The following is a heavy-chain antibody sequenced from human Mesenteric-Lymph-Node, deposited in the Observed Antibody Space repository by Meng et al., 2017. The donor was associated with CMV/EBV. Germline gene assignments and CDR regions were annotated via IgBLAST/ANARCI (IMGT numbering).Heavy chain of an antibody. J-gene: IGHJ6*02. D-gene: IGHD3-3*01. CDR3: ARVTTMFGVVVMQTSFMDV. CDR1: GYSFSNYG. Sequence: ASVKVSCKASGYSFSNYGISWVRQAPGQGLEWMGWISLYNGDANCGPKVLGRVTMTTDTSTSTAYMELRSLRSDDTAVYYCARVTTMFGVVVMQTSFMDVWGQGTTVTVSS. V-gene: IGHV1-18*01. CDR2: ISLYNGDA.